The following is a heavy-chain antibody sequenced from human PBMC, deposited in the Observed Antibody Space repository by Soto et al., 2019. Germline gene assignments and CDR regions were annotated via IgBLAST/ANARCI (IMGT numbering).Heavy chain of an antibody. CDR2: IYPGDSET. CDR3: ARPRGSSWYLLDY. CDR1: GYSFTSYW. Sequence: PGESLKISCKASGYSFTSYWIGWVRQMPGKGLEWMGIIYPGDSETRYSPSFQGQVTISADKSITTAYLQWSSLKASDTAMYYCARPRGSSWYLLDYWGQGTLVTVSS. D-gene: IGHD6-13*01. J-gene: IGHJ4*02. V-gene: IGHV5-51*01.